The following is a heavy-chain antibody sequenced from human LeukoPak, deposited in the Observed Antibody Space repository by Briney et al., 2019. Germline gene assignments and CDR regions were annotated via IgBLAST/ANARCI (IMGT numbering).Heavy chain of an antibody. J-gene: IGHJ4*02. V-gene: IGHV4-34*01. CDR2: INHSGST. CDR3: ARGSTDY. CDR1: GVSFSGYY. Sequence: SETLSLTCAVHGVSFSGYYWSWIRQPPGKGLEWIGEINHSGSTNYNPSLKSRVTISVDTSKNQFSLKLSSVTAADTAVYYCARGSTDYWGQGTLVTVSS.